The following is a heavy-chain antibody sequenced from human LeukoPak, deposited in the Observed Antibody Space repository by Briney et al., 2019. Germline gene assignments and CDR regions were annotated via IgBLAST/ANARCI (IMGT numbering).Heavy chain of an antibody. V-gene: IGHV3-33*01. CDR2: IWYDGSNK. D-gene: IGHD5-18*01. CDR3: AREGRGYSYGCDY. CDR1: GFTFSSYG. J-gene: IGHJ4*02. Sequence: GGSLRLSCAASGFTFSSYGMHWVRQAPGKGLEWVAVIWYDGSNKYYADTVKGRFTISRDNSKNTLYLQMNSLRAEDTAVYYCAREGRGYSYGCDYWGQGTLVTVSS.